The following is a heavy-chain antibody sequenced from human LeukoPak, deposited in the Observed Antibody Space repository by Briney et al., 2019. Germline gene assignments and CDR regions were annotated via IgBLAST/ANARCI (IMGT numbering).Heavy chain of an antibody. CDR2: IIPIFGTA. Sequence: ASVKVSCKASGGTFSSYAISWVRQAPGQGLEWMGGIIPIFGTANYAQKLQGRVTITTDESTSTAYMELSSLRSEDTAVYYCANGGYSSSSGYFDYWGQGTLVTVSS. V-gene: IGHV1-69*05. J-gene: IGHJ4*02. CDR1: GGTFSSYA. D-gene: IGHD6-6*01. CDR3: ANGGYSSSSGYFDY.